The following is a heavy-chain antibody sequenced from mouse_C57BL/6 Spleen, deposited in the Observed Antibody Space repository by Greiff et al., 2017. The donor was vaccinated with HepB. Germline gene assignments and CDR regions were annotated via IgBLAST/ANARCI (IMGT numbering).Heavy chain of an antibody. CDR2: IDPSDSET. J-gene: IGHJ2*01. Sequence: QVQLQQPGAELVRPGSSVKLSCKASGYTFTSYWMHWVKQRPIQGLEWIGNIDPSDSETHYNQKFKDKATLTVDKSSSTAYMQLSSLTSEDSAVYYCARLAPYYGSSYWGQGTTLTVSS. CDR3: ARLAPYYGSSY. CDR1: GYTFTSYW. V-gene: IGHV1-52*01. D-gene: IGHD1-1*01.